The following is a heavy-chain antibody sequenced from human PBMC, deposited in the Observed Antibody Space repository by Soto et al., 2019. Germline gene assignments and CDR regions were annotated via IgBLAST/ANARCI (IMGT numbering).Heavy chain of an antibody. CDR1: GFTFSSYG. Sequence: QVQLVESGGGVVQPGRSLRLSCAASGFTFSSYGMHWVRQAPGKGLEWVAGIWYDGSNKYYADSVKGRFTISRDKSKNTLHLEMNSLRAEDTAVNYCARDIVDQIAVAVTDYHYGMAVWGQGTTVTVSS. V-gene: IGHV3-33*01. J-gene: IGHJ6*02. D-gene: IGHD6-19*01. CDR2: IWYDGSNK. CDR3: ARDIVDQIAVAVTDYHYGMAV.